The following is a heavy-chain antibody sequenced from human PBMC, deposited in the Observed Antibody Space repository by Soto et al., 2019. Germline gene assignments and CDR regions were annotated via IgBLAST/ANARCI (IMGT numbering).Heavy chain of an antibody. J-gene: IGHJ6*02. CDR3: ARGAPYYYDSSAYYSYGWDV. Sequence: EVQLLESGGGLVQPGGSLRLSCAASGFTFSSYAMSWVRQAPGKGLEWVSYISSSGSTIDYADSVKGRFTVSRDNTKNSLYLQMNSLRAEDTAVYYCARGAPYYYDSSAYYSYGWDVWGQGTKVTVSS. D-gene: IGHD3-22*01. CDR1: GFTFSSYA. V-gene: IGHV3-48*03. CDR2: ISSSGSTI.